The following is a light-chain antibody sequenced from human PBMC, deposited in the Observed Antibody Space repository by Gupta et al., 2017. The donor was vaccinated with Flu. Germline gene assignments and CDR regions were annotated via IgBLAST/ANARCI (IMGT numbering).Light chain of an antibody. V-gene: IGLV2-14*01. J-gene: IGLJ3*02. CDR1: SSDVAGYNY. Sequence: QSALTQPASVSGSPGQSLTISCTGTSSDVAGYNYVSWFQQHPAKAPKLIIYEVNNRPPGVSDRFSGSKSDNTASLTISGLQADDEADYYCASFTSSSTWVFGGGTKLTVL. CDR2: EVN. CDR3: ASFTSSSTWV.